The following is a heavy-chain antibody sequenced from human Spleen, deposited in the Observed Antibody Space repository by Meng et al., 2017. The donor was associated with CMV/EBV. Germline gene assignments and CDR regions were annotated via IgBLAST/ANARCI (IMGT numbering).Heavy chain of an antibody. CDR3: AKGRVILPAAGYYFDY. D-gene: IGHD2-2*01. J-gene: IGHJ4*02. V-gene: IGHV3-53*01. Sequence: GESLKISCAASGFTVSSNYMSWVRQAPGKGLEWVSAITSGGSTYYADSVKGRFTISRDNSKNTLYLQMNSLRAEDTAVYYCAKGRVILPAAGYYFDYWGQGTLVTVSS. CDR1: GFTVSSNY. CDR2: ITSGGST.